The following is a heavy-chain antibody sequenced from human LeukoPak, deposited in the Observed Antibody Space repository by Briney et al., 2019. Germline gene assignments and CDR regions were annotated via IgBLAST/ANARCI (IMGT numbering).Heavy chain of an antibody. CDR2: INTDGSGT. Sequence: GGSLRLSCAASGFTFSSYWMHWVRQAPGKGLVWVSRINTDGSGTSYADSVKGRFTFSRDNAKYTLYLQMNSLGAEDTAVYYCARGGHWFDPWGQGTLVTVSS. J-gene: IGHJ5*02. CDR1: GFTFSSYW. CDR3: ARGGHWFDP. V-gene: IGHV3-74*01.